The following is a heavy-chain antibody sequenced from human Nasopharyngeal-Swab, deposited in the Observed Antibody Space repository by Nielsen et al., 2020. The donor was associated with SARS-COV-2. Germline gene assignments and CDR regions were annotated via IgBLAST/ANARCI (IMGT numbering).Heavy chain of an antibody. CDR1: GYSFTSYW. D-gene: IGHD6-13*01. Sequence: GGSLRLSCKGSGYSFTSYWIGWVRQMPGKDLEWMGIIYPGDSDTRYSPSFQGQVTISADKSISTACLQWSSLKASDTAMYYCARIAAAGTSYFDYWGQGTLVTVSS. V-gene: IGHV5-51*01. CDR3: ARIAAAGTSYFDY. CDR2: IYPGDSDT. J-gene: IGHJ4*02.